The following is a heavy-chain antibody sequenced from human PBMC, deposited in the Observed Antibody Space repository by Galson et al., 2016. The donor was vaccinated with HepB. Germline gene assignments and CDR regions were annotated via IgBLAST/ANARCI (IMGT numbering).Heavy chain of an antibody. CDR3: ANGGLGTAGTTHYGLEV. V-gene: IGHV3-23*01. J-gene: IGHJ6*02. Sequence: SLRLSCAASGFSFSNFAMSWVRQAPGKGLEWVSAISGSGGNTYYAVSVKGRFTISRDNSKNTLYLQMDSLRAEDTAVYYCANGGLGTAGTTHYGLEVWGQGTTVTVSS. CDR1: GFSFSNFA. CDR2: ISGSGGNT. D-gene: IGHD1-7*01.